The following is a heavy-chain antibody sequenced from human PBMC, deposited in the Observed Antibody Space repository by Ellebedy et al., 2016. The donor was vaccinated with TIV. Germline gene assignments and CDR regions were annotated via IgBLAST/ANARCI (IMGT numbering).Heavy chain of an antibody. CDR2: IRDSCGNT. J-gene: IGHJ4*02. CDR1: GFTFSSYT. CDR3: ARDSGRRRSWDNDY. V-gene: IGHV3-23*01. D-gene: IGHD3-10*01. Sequence: GESLKISCTASGFTFSSYTMNWVRPAPGKGLEWVSTIRDSCGNTHFPDSVKGRFTISRDNSRNTVYLQMNNLRAEDTAVYYCARDSGRRRSWDNDYWGQGTLVTVSS.